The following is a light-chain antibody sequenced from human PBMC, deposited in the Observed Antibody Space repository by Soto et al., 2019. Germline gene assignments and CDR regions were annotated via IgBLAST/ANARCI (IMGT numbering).Light chain of an antibody. Sequence: QSVLTQPPSVSGAPGQRVTISCTGSSSNIGAGYDVHWYQQLPGTAPKLLIYGNSNRPSGVPDRFSGSKSGTSASLAITGLQAEDEADYYSQSYNSSLTGSVFRTGTKVPVL. CDR1: SSNIGAGYD. CDR2: GNS. V-gene: IGLV1-40*01. J-gene: IGLJ1*01. CDR3: QSYNSSLTGSV.